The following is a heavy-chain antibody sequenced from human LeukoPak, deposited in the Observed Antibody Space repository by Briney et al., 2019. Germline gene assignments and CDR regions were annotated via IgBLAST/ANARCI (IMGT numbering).Heavy chain of an antibody. V-gene: IGHV3-7*01. D-gene: IGHD4-23*01. Sequence: GGSLRLSCAASGFTFSNYWMSWVRQAPGKGLEWVANIKQDGSEKNYVDSVKGRFTISRDNAKNSLYLQMNSLRAEDTALYYCARGRWTVDYWGQGTLVTVSS. CDR3: ARGRWTVDY. CDR1: GFTFSNYW. CDR2: IKQDGSEK. J-gene: IGHJ4*02.